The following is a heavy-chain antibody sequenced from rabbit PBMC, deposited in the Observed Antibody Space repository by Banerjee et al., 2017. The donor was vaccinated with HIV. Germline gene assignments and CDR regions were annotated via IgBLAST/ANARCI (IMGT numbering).Heavy chain of an antibody. D-gene: IGHD2-1*01. CDR2: IYTGNGGT. CDR1: GFSFNNNYV. CDR3: ARGWITMTMNL. Sequence: QEQLEESGGDLVKPEGSLTLTCTASGFSFNNNYVMCWVRQAPGKGLEWIGYIYTGNGGTIYASWAKGRFTISKTSSTTVTLQMTSLTAADTATYFCARGWITMTMNLWGPGTLVTVS. J-gene: IGHJ4*01. V-gene: IGHV1S45*01.